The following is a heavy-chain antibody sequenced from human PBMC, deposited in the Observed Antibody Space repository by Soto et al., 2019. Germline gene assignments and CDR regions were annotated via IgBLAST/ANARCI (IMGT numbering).Heavy chain of an antibody. D-gene: IGHD3-9*01. CDR1: GGSFSGYY. CDR2: INHSGST. V-gene: IGHV4-34*01. J-gene: IGHJ4*02. Sequence: SETLSLTCAVYGGSFSGYYWSWIRQPPGKGLEWIGEINHSGSTNYNPSLKSRVTISVDTSKNQFSLKLSSVTAADTAVYYCARGYNYDILTGPPSGAFDYWGQGTLVTVSS. CDR3: ARGYNYDILTGPPSGAFDY.